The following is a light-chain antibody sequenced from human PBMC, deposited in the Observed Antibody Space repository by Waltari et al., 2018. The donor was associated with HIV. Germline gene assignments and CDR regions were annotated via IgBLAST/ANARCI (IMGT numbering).Light chain of an antibody. J-gene: IGLJ3*02. CDR3: QVWDSSSDLNWV. V-gene: IGLV3-21*04. CDR2: DDS. CDR1: KIGIKS. Sequence: SYVLTQPPSVSVAPGKTARITCGGNKIGIKSVHWYQQKPGQAPVLVIYDDSDRPSGIPERFSGSNSGNTATLTISRVEAGDEADYYCQVWDSSSDLNWVFGGGTKLTVL.